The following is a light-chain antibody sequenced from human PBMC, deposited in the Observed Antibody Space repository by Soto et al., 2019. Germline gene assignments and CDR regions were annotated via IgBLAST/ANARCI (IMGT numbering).Light chain of an antibody. CDR3: QQVNSFPST. V-gene: IGKV1-9*01. J-gene: IGKJ5*01. Sequence: IQLTQYPSSLSASVGDRVTITCWASQGISSHLAWYQQKPGKAPKLLIYAASTLQTGVPSRFSGGGSGTDFTLTLSSLQPEDFATYYCQQVNSFPSTFGQGTRLEIK. CDR2: AAS. CDR1: QGISSH.